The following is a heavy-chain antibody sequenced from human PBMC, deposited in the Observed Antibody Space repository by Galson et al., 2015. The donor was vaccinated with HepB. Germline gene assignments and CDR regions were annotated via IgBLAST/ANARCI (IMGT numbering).Heavy chain of an antibody. Sequence: SVKVSCKASGYTFTSYGIGWVRQAPGQGLEWMGWISAYNGNTNYAQKLQGRVTMTTDTSTSTAYMELRSLRSDDTAVYYCASSTDSTSFDYWGQGTLVTVSS. CDR3: ASSTDSTSFDY. D-gene: IGHD2/OR15-2a*01. CDR1: GYTFTSYG. J-gene: IGHJ4*02. CDR2: ISAYNGNT. V-gene: IGHV1-18*04.